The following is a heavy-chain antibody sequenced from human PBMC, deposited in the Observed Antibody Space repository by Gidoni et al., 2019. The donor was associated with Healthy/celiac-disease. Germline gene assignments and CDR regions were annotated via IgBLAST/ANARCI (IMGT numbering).Heavy chain of an antibody. Sequence: QVQLVESGGGVVQPGRSLRLSCAASGFTFSSYGMHWVRQAPGKGLEWVAVIWYDGSNKYYADSVKGRFTISRDNSKNTLYLQMNSLRAEDTAVYYCARDRYYGSGSYSPPDVWGQGTTVTVSS. CDR2: IWYDGSNK. V-gene: IGHV3-33*01. J-gene: IGHJ6*02. D-gene: IGHD3-10*01. CDR3: ARDRYYGSGSYSPPDV. CDR1: GFTFSSYG.